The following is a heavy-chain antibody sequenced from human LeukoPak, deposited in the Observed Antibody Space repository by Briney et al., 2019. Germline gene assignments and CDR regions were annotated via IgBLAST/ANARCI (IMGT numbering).Heavy chain of an antibody. CDR3: ARVASSGYFDY. CDR2: IYYSGRT. CDR1: GGSISSYY. V-gene: IGHV4-59*01. Sequence: PSETLSLTCTVSGGSISSYYWSWIRQPPGKGLEWIGYIYYSGRTNYNSSLKSRVTISVDTSKNQFSLKLNSVTAADTAVYYCARVASSGYFDYWGQGTLVTVSS. J-gene: IGHJ4*02. D-gene: IGHD6-6*01.